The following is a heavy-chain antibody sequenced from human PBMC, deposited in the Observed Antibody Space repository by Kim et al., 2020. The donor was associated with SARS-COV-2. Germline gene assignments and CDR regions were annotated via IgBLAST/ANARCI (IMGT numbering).Heavy chain of an antibody. J-gene: IGHJ5*02. CDR2: SVNT. CDR3: ARDRDWFDP. V-gene: IGHV4-39*07. Sequence: SVNTYYTPPLKSRVTISVDKSKNQFSLKLSSATAADTAVYYCARDRDWFDPWGQGTLVTVSS.